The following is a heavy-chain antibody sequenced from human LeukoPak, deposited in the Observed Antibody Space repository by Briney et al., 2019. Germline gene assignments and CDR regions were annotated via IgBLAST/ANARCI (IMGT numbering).Heavy chain of an antibody. Sequence: GGSLRLSCAASGFTFSSYEMNWLRQAPGKGLEWVSYISSSGNTIYYADSVKGRFTISRDNDKNSLYLQMNSLRAEDTAVYYCAPIAVTSFDYWGQGTLVTVSS. CDR3: APIAVTSFDY. CDR2: ISSSGNTI. D-gene: IGHD4-17*01. V-gene: IGHV3-48*03. J-gene: IGHJ4*02. CDR1: GFTFSSYE.